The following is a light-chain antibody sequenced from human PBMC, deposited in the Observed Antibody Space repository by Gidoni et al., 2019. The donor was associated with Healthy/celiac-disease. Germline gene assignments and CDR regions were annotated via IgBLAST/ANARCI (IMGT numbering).Light chain of an antibody. Sequence: DIQMTQSPSSLSASVGDRVTITCRASQSISSYLNGYQQKPGKAPKLLIYAASSLQSGVPSRFSGSGSGTDFTLTISSLQPEEFATYYCQQSYSTPYTFXQXTKLEIK. CDR3: QQSYSTPYT. CDR2: AAS. J-gene: IGKJ2*01. V-gene: IGKV1-39*01. CDR1: QSISSY.